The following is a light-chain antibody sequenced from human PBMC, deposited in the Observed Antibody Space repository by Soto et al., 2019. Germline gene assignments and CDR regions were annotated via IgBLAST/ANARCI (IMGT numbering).Light chain of an antibody. V-gene: IGKV1-12*01. Sequence: DIEMTQSPSSVSASVGDTINITCRASQDIKKWLAWYQQKPGRAPRVLIYGASHLESGVPSRFRGSGSGTDFSLTISSLQTEDLATYFCHQASSFPFTFGPGTKVDIK. CDR3: HQASSFPFT. CDR1: QDIKKW. J-gene: IGKJ3*01. CDR2: GAS.